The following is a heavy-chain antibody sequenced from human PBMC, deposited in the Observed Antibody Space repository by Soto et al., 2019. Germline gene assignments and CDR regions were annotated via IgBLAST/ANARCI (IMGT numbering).Heavy chain of an antibody. CDR2: ISAYSGNT. D-gene: IGHD6-19*01. Sequence: QDQLVQSGVEVKKPGASVKVSCKASGYSFTNYGITWVRQAPGQGFEWMGWISAYSGNTNYAQKFQGRVTLTTDASTSTAYLELRSLRSDDTAVYYCARDRGVAPPVAGNTHYYYYMDVWGKGTTVTVSS. CDR1: GYSFTNYG. V-gene: IGHV1-18*01. CDR3: ARDRGVAPPVAGNTHYYYYMDV. J-gene: IGHJ6*03.